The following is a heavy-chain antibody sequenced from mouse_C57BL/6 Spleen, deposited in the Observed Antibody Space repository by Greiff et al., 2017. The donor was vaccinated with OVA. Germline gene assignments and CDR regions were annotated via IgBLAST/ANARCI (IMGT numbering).Heavy chain of an antibody. J-gene: IGHJ3*01. Sequence: EVQLQQSGPELVKPGASVKISCKASGYTFTDYYMNWVKQSHGKSLEWIGNINPSNGGTNYNEKFKSKATLTVDKSSSTAYMQLSSLTSEDSAVYYCARIYDGYPWFAYWGQGTLVTVSA. CDR1: GYTFTDYY. V-gene: IGHV1-26*01. D-gene: IGHD2-3*01. CDR2: INPSNGGT. CDR3: ARIYDGYPWFAY.